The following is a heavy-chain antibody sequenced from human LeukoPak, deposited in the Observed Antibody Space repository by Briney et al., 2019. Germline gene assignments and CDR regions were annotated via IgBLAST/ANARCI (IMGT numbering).Heavy chain of an antibody. CDR3: ARGDFVLLD. Sequence: ASVKVSCKASGYTFTGYFLHWVRRAPGQGFEWMGWINPNSGDTSYTQTFQGRVTMTRDTSISTAYMELSSLRSDDTAVYYCARGDFVLLDWGQGTLVTVSS. CDR2: INPNSGDT. CDR1: GYTFTGYF. D-gene: IGHD3-3*01. V-gene: IGHV1-2*02. J-gene: IGHJ4*02.